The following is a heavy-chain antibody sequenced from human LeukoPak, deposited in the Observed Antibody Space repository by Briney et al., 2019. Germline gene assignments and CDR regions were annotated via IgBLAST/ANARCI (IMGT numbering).Heavy chain of an antibody. CDR1: GGTFSSYA. CDR2: ISAYNGNT. V-gene: IGHV1-18*01. Sequence: ASVKVSCKASGGTFSSYAISWVRQAPGQGLEWMGGISAYNGNTNYAQKLQGRVTMTTDTSTSTAYMELRSLRSDDTAVYYCARELDYYDKLFYWGQGTLVTVSS. D-gene: IGHD3-22*01. CDR3: ARELDYYDKLFY. J-gene: IGHJ4*02.